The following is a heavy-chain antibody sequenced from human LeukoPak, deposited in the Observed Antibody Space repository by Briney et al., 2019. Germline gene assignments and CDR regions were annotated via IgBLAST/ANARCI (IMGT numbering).Heavy chain of an antibody. CDR2: IRYDGSNK. Sequence: PGGSLRLSCAASGFTFSSYGMHWVRQAPGKGLEWVAFIRYDGSNKYYADSVEGRFTTSRDNSKNTLYLQMNSLRAEDTAVYYCAKDSEQWLPHYFDYWAREPWSPSPQ. V-gene: IGHV3-30*02. CDR1: GFTFSSYG. D-gene: IGHD6-19*01. J-gene: IGHJ4*02. CDR3: AKDSEQWLPHYFDY.